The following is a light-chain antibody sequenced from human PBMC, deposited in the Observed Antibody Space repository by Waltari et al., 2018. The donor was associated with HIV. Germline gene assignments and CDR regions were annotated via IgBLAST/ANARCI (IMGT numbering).Light chain of an antibody. CDR1: TSDVGSYDF. J-gene: IGLJ2*01. CDR2: EVT. CDR3: SSYANTNTVI. Sequence: QSALTPPASVSGSPGQSITIPCSGTTSDVGSYDFVSRYQQHPGKASRLMSHEVTKGASGTSTRCSGSKSGKTAYLTISGLQSEDEGVYYCSSYANTNTVIFGGGTKLTVL. V-gene: IGLV2-14*01.